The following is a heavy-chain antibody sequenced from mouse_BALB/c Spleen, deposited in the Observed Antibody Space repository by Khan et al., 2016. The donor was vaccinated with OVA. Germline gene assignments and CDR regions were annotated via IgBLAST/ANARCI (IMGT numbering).Heavy chain of an antibody. V-gene: IGHV7-3*02. Sequence: EVELVESGGGLVQPGGSLRLSCATSGFTFTDYYMTWVRQPPGKALEWLGFIRDKANGYTTEYSVSVRGRFTISRDNSQSILYLQMNSLRAEDSATYYCAREWEFYAMDYWGQGTSVTVSS. CDR1: GFTFTDYY. CDR2: IRDKANGYTT. CDR3: AREWEFYAMDY. J-gene: IGHJ4*01. D-gene: IGHD4-1*01.